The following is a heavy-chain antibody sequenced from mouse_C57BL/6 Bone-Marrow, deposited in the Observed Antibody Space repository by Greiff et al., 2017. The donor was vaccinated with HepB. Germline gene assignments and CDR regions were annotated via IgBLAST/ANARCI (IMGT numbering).Heavy chain of an antibody. Sequence: DVQLQESGAELVRPGASVKLSCTASGFNIKDDYMHWVKQRPEQGLEWIGWIDPENGDTEYASKFQGKATITADTSSNTAYLQLSSLTSEDTAVYYCTEYYFDYWGQGTTLTVSS. CDR1: GFNIKDDY. CDR3: TEYYFDY. CDR2: IDPENGDT. J-gene: IGHJ2*01. V-gene: IGHV14-4*01.